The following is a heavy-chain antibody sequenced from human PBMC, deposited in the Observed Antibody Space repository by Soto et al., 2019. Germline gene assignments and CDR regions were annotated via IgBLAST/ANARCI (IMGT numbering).Heavy chain of an antibody. D-gene: IGHD3-9*01. J-gene: IGHJ5*01. CDR2: IIGGDGDK. Sequence: EVHLLEHGGQLVQPGESLRLSCAASGFTFRTFTMNWVRQAPGKGLEWVSGIIGGDGDKFYSASVKGRFTISRDNSKDMLFLQMSSLRVDDTAVYYCAKDRDPDGIWTFDSWGQGTLVTVSS. V-gene: IGHV3-23*01. CDR1: GFTFRTFT. CDR3: AKDRDPDGIWTFDS.